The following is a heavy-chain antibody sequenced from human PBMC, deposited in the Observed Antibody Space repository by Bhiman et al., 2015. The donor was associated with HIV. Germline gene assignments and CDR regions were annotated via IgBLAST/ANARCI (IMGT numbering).Heavy chain of an antibody. CDR1: GFTFTNAW. D-gene: IGHD1-7*01. CDR2: IKSKADGGTT. CDR3: ARSNYLGAYDI. Sequence: EMQLAESGGGLVKPGGSLRLSCAASGFTFTNAWMSWVRQAPGKGLEWVGRIKSKADGGTTDYAAPVKGRFTISRDDSKNTLFLQMNSLRAEDTAVYYCARSNYLGAYDIWGQGTMVTVSS. V-gene: IGHV3-15*01. J-gene: IGHJ3*02.